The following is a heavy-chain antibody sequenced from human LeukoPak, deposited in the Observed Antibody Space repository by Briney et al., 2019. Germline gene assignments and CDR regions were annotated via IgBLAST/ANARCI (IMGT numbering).Heavy chain of an antibody. CDR2: IYYSGST. V-gene: IGHV4-39*01. CDR3: ARHVSWFDP. Sequence: WVRQAPGKGLEWIGSIYYSGSTYYNPSLKSRVTISVDTSKNQFSLKLSSVTAADTAVYYCARHVSWFDPWGQGTLVTVSS. J-gene: IGHJ5*02.